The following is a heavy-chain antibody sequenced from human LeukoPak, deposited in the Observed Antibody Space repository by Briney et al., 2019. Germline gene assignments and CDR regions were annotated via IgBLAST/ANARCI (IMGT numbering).Heavy chain of an antibody. J-gene: IGHJ4*02. Sequence: PSETLSLTCAVSGGSTSSSNWWSWVRQPPGKGLEWIGEIYHSGSTNYNPSLKSRVTISVDTSKNQFSLKLSSVTAADTAVYYCARDRSDYVWGSYREIYYFDYWGQGTLVTVSS. CDR1: GGSTSSSNW. CDR2: IYHSGST. CDR3: ARDRSDYVWGSYREIYYFDY. V-gene: IGHV4-4*02. D-gene: IGHD3-16*02.